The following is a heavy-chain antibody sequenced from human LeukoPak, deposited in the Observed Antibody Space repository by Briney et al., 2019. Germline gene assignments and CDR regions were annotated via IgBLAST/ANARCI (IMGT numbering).Heavy chain of an antibody. D-gene: IGHD6-19*01. CDR1: GFTFSSSW. Sequence: GGSLRLSCAASGFTFSSSWMTWVRQAPGKGLEWVANIKQDGSEEHYVDSVKGRFTISRDNAKNSLYLQMNSLRVEDTAVYYCAARPPIVVAGPFDYWGQGTLVTVSS. J-gene: IGHJ4*02. CDR3: AARPPIVVAGPFDY. CDR2: IKQDGSEE. V-gene: IGHV3-7*05.